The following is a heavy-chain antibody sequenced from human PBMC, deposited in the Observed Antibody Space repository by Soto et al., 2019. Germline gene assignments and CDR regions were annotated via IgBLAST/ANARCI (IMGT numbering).Heavy chain of an antibody. V-gene: IGHV4-34*01. CDR2: INHSGST. J-gene: IGHJ4*02. CDR3: ARGLSYYYGSGSYFGVDY. CDR1: GGSFSGYY. Sequence: SETLSLTCAVYGGSFSGYYWSWIRQPPGKGLEWIGEINHSGSTNYNPSLKSRVTISVDTSKNQFSLKLSSVTAADTAVYYCARGLSYYYGSGSYFGVDYWGQGTLVTVSS. D-gene: IGHD3-10*01.